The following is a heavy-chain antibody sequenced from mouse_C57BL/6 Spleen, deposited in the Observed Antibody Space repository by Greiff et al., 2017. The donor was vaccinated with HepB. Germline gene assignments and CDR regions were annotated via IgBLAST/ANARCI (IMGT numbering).Heavy chain of an antibody. CDR3: AREDYSNYVKGYYFDY. CDR2: INPSNGGT. V-gene: IGHV1-53*01. Sequence: QVHVKQPGTELVKPGASVKLSCKASGYTFTSYWMHWVKQRPGQGLEWIGNINPSNGGTNYNEKFKSKATLTVDKSSSTAYMQLSSLTSEDSAVYYCAREDYSNYVKGYYFDYWGQGTTLTVSS. J-gene: IGHJ2*01. D-gene: IGHD2-5*01. CDR1: GYTFTSYW.